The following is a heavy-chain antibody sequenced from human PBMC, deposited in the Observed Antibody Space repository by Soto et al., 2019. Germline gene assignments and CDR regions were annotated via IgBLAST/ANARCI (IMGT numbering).Heavy chain of an antibody. CDR2: ISAYNGNT. D-gene: IGHD3-22*01. V-gene: IGHV1-18*01. CDR3: ARVSDSSGYYPAFDI. CDR1: GYTFTSYG. J-gene: IGHJ3*02. Sequence: ASVKVSCKASGYTFTSYGIRWVRQAPGQGLEWMGWISAYNGNTNYAQKLQGRVTMTTDTSTSTAYMELRSLRSDDTAVYYCARVSDSSGYYPAFDIWGQGTMVTVSS.